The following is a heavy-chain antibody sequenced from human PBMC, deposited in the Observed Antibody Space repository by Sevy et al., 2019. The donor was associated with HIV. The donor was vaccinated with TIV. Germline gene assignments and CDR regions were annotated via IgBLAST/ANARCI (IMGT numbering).Heavy chain of an antibody. Sequence: GGSLRLSCAASGFTFSDYGVHWVRQTPHKGLEWVAVMSIDGNDKNYADSARGRFTISRDKSKNTLFLELNSLRHEDTAVYFCARVSTVGAMMDALDTWGQGTMVTVSS. V-gene: IGHV3-30*03. CDR2: MSIDGNDK. D-gene: IGHD3-16*01. CDR3: ARVSTVGAMMDALDT. J-gene: IGHJ3*02. CDR1: GFTFSDYG.